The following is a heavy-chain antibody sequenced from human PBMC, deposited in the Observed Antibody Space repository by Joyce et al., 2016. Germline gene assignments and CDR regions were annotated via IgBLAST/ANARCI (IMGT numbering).Heavy chain of an antibody. CDR1: GASFTNYW. J-gene: IGHJ3*02. CDR3: AGRSRDAYRGEAVNI. D-gene: IGHD5-24*01. V-gene: IGHV5-10-1*03. CDR2: IDPSDSYS. Sequence: EVQLVQSGAEVKKPGESLLISCKGSGASFTNYWISWVRQMPGKGLELVGRIDPSDSYSNYSPSFRGHVTISADKSISTAYLQWSGLEASDTAMYYCAGRSRDAYRGEAVNIWGQGTMVIASS.